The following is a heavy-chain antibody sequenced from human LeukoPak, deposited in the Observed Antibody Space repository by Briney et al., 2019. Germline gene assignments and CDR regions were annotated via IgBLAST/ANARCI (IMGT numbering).Heavy chain of an antibody. Sequence: SGESLKISCKGSGYSFTSYWIGWVRQMPGKGLKWMGIIYPGDSDARYSPSFQGQVIISADKSISTAYLQWSSLKASDTAMYYCARRRDLYSGSYYPFDYWGQGTLVTVSS. CDR2: IYPGDSDA. J-gene: IGHJ4*02. V-gene: IGHV5-51*01. D-gene: IGHD1-26*01. CDR3: ARRRDLYSGSYYPFDY. CDR1: GYSFTSYW.